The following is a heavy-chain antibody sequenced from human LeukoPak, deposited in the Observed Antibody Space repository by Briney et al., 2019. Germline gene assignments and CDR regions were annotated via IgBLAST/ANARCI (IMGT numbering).Heavy chain of an antibody. D-gene: IGHD3-3*01. J-gene: IGHJ6*03. V-gene: IGHV3-7*01. CDR2: IKQDGSEK. Sequence: GGSLRLSCAASGFTFSRYWMSWVRQAPGKGLEWVANIKQDGSEKYYVDSVKGRFTISRDNAKNSLYPQMNSLRAEDTAVYYCARTDDFWSGYGFYYYMNVWGKGTTVTVSS. CDR1: GFTFSRYW. CDR3: ARTDDFWSGYGFYYYMNV.